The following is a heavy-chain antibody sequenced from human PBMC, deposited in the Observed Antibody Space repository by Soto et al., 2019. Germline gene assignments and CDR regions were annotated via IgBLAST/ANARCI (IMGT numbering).Heavy chain of an antibody. CDR2: VSLDGSNK. CDR1: GFTFSTHA. J-gene: IGHJ4*02. CDR3: ARDQTGITTTGGGRIDH. V-gene: IGHV3-30-3*01. Sequence: QVQLVESGGGVVQPGRSLRLSCAASGFTFSTHAMHWVRQAPGKGLECVAIVSLDGSNKYYADSVKGRFTISRDNCKNTLYLQMSGLTPEDTAVYYCARDQTGITTTGGGRIDHWGQGTLVTVSS. D-gene: IGHD1-20*01.